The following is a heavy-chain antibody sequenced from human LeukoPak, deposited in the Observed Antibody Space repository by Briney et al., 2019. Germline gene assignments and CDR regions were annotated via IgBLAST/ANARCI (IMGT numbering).Heavy chain of an antibody. Sequence: ASVKVSCKASGYTFTSYGISWVRQAPGQGLEWMGWISAYNGNTNYAQKLQGRVTMTTDTSTSTAYMELRSLRSDDTAAYYCARGGAAEYYYYYYMDVWGKGTTVTVSS. V-gene: IGHV1-18*01. CDR3: ARGGAAEYYYYYYMDV. CDR2: ISAYNGNT. CDR1: GYTFTSYG. D-gene: IGHD6-13*01. J-gene: IGHJ6*03.